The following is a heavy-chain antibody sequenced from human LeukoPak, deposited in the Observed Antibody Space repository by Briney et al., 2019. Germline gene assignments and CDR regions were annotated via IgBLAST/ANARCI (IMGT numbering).Heavy chain of an antibody. J-gene: IGHJ4*02. D-gene: IGHD3-22*01. CDR1: GYSFTSYW. Sequence: GESLKISCKGSGYSFTSYWIGWVRQMPGKGLEWIGSIYPGESDTRYSPSFQGQVTISADTSISTAYLQWSRLKASDTAMYYCARPDYYDSSGYYGYWGQGTLVTVSS. CDR3: ARPDYYDSSGYYGY. CDR2: IYPGESDT. V-gene: IGHV5-51*01.